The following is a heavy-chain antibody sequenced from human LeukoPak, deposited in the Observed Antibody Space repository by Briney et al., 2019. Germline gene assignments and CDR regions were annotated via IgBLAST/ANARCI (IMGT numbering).Heavy chain of an antibody. CDR1: GGSISSGGYY. J-gene: IGHJ3*02. Sequence: ASQTLSLTCTVSGGSISSGGYYWSWIRQHPGKGLEWIGYIYYSGSTYYNPSLKSRVTTSVDTSKNQFSLKLSSVTAADTAVYYCARDLQYYDILTGLLRGDAFDIWGQGTMVTVSS. CDR2: IYYSGST. D-gene: IGHD3-9*01. CDR3: ARDLQYYDILTGLLRGDAFDI. V-gene: IGHV4-31*03.